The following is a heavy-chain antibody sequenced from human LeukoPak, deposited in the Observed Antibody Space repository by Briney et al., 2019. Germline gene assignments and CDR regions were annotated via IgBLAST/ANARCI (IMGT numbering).Heavy chain of an antibody. J-gene: IGHJ4*02. Sequence: GGSLRLSCAASGFTFSNYEMNWVRQAPGKGLEWVSYISTSGSTKYYADSVEGRFTISRDNAQNSLSLQMNSLRAEDTAVYYCARVYCSGGTCSSYFDYWGQGTLVTVSS. CDR1: GFTFSNYE. D-gene: IGHD2-15*01. V-gene: IGHV3-48*03. CDR3: ARVYCSGGTCSSYFDY. CDR2: ISTSGSTK.